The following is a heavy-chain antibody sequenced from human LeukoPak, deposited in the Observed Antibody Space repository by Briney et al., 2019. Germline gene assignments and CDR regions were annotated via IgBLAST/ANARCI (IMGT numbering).Heavy chain of an antibody. D-gene: IGHD2-15*01. V-gene: IGHV3-23*01. CDR3: ARQIGFCSDRTCYFDD. J-gene: IGHJ4*02. CDR2: ISTGGGDT. Sequence: GGSLRLSCTASGFAFSSYAMSWVRQAPGKGLEWVSAISTGGGDTYHADSVKGRFTISRDQSKNTLYLQMNSLRDEDMAMYYFARQIGFCSDRTCYFDDWGQGTLVTVSS. CDR1: GFAFSSYA.